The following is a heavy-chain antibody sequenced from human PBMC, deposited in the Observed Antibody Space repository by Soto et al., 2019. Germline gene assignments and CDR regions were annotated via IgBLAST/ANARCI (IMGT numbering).Heavy chain of an antibody. Sequence: PSETLSLTCTVSGGSINNYYWSWIRQPPGKGLEWIGYIYYNGSTNYNPSLKSRVTITVDTSKNQFSQKLNSVTAAYTAVYYCARRYGGNFDYWGQGTLVTVSS. CDR3: ARRYGGNFDY. V-gene: IGHV4-59*01. CDR2: IYYNGST. D-gene: IGHD1-26*01. CDR1: GGSINNYY. J-gene: IGHJ4*02.